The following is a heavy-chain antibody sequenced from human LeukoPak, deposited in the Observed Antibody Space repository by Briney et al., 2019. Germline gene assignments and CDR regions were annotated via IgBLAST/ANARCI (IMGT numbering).Heavy chain of an antibody. J-gene: IGHJ4*02. CDR2: IWYDGGIK. V-gene: IGHV3-33*01. D-gene: IGHD3-10*01. CDR3: AIPPGGYYFN. Sequence: WIRQHPGKGLEWMAVIWYDGGIKYYGDAVKGRFTISRDNSKNTLYLQMDSLRGEDTAVYYCAIPPGGYYFNWGQGTLVTVSS.